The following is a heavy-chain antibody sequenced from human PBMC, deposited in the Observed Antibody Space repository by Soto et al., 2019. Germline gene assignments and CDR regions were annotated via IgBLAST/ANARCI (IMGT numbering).Heavy chain of an antibody. CDR3: ARHPSDFWFDP. V-gene: IGHV4-39*01. J-gene: IGHJ5*02. Sequence: PSETLSLTCTVSGGYISSYYWGWIRQPPGKGLEWIGSIYYSGSTYYNPSLKSRVTVSVDTSKNQFSLKLSSVTAADTAVYYCARHPSDFWFDPWGQGTLVTVSS. CDR1: GGYISSYY. D-gene: IGHD2-21*02. CDR2: IYYSGST.